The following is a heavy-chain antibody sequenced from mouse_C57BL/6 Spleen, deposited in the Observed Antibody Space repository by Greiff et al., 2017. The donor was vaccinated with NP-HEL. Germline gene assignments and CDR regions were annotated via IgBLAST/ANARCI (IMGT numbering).Heavy chain of an antibody. J-gene: IGHJ3*01. CDR3: ARRGYGSEREFAD. Sequence: QVQLQQSGAELVKPGASVKISCKASGYAFSSYWMNWVKQRPGKGLEWIGQINPGDGDTNYNGKFKGKATLTADKSSSTADMQLSSLTSEDSAVYYCARRGYGSEREFADWGQGALVTVSA. CDR2: INPGDGDT. V-gene: IGHV1-80*01. CDR1: GYAFSSYW. D-gene: IGHD1-1*01.